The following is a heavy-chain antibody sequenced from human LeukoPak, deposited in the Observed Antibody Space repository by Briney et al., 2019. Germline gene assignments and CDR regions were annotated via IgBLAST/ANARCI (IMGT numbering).Heavy chain of an antibody. J-gene: IGHJ4*02. Sequence: GGSLRLSCAASGFTFSNAWMSWVRQAPGKGLEWVGRIKSKTDGGTTDYAAPVKGRFTILRDDSKNTLYLQMNSLKTEGTAVYYCTTALPGYSSSWYYFDYWGQGTLVTVSS. CDR3: TTALPGYSSSWYYFDY. CDR2: IKSKTDGGTT. D-gene: IGHD6-13*01. V-gene: IGHV3-15*01. CDR1: GFTFSNAW.